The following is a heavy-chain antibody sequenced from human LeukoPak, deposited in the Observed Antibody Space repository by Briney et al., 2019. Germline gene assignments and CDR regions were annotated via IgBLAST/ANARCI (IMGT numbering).Heavy chain of an antibody. D-gene: IGHD6-19*01. CDR1: GGSISSYY. V-gene: IGHV4-59*01. CDR3: ARDWGYSSGWSDGLDI. CDR2: IFSSGST. Sequence: PSETLSLTCTVSGGSISSYYWNWIRQSPGQGLEWVGYIFSSGSTNYNPSLLSRVTISLDTSRNQFSLKLSSVTAADTAVYYCARDWGYSSGWSDGLDIWGQGTMVTVSS. J-gene: IGHJ3*02.